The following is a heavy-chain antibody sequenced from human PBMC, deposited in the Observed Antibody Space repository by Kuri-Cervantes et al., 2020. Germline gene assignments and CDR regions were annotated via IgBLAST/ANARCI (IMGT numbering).Heavy chain of an antibody. V-gene: IGHV3-21*01. CDR3: AREGWGSDYYGMDV. J-gene: IGHJ6*02. CDR2: ISSSSSYI. D-gene: IGHD7-27*01. CDR1: GFTFSSYS. Sequence: GESLKISCAASGFTFSSYSMNWVRQAPGKGLEWVSSISSSSSYIYYADSVKGRFTISRDNSKNTLYLQMNSLRAEDTAVYYCAREGWGSDYYGMDVWGQGTTVTVSS.